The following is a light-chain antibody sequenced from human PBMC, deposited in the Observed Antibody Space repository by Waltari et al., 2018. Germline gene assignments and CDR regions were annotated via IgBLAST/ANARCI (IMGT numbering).Light chain of an antibody. V-gene: IGLV2-14*03. Sequence: QSALTQPASVSGSPGQSITISCTGTSSDVGTYNSVSWYQDHPGQGPKVIIYDVSSRPSGVSARFSGSKAGTTASLTISGLQAEDEADYYCSSQSSDDVVLFGGGTKVTVL. CDR1: SSDVGTYNS. CDR3: SSQSSDDVVL. CDR2: DVS. J-gene: IGLJ3*02.